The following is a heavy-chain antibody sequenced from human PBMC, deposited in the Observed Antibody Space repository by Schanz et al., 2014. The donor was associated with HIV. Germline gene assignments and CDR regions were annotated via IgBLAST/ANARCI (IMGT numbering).Heavy chain of an antibody. CDR1: GFTFSSYW. CDR2: INSEGSST. J-gene: IGHJ3*02. V-gene: IGHV3-74*03. Sequence: EVQLVEFGGGLVQPGGSLRLSCEASGFTFSSYWMHWVRQVPGKGLVWVSRINSEGSSTTYEYADSVKGRFTISRDNVRNTLYLQMNSLRAEDTAVYYCAKTTWGRRVDAFDIWGQGTMVTVSS. CDR3: AKTTWGRRVDAFDI. D-gene: IGHD3-16*01.